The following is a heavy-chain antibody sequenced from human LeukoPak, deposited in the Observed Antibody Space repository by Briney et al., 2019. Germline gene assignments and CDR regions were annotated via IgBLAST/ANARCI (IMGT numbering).Heavy chain of an antibody. V-gene: IGHV3-21*01. CDR2: ITSSSNYI. CDR1: GFTFDDYA. J-gene: IGHJ4*02. Sequence: GGSLRLSCAASGFTFDDYAMHWVRQAPGKGLEWVSGITSSSNYIFHADSVKGRFTISRDNAKNSLYLQMNSLRAEDTAVYYCARIGAVDYWGQGTLVTVSS. CDR3: ARIGAVDY.